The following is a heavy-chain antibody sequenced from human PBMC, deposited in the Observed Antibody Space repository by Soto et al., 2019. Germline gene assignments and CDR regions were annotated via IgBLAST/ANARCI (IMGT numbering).Heavy chain of an antibody. CDR3: ARETYCSGGRCYYY. V-gene: IGHV4-34*01. Sequence: VQLQQWGAGLLKPSETLSLTCAVYGGSFSGYYWSWIRQPPGKGLEGIGEINHSGSTNYNPSLTRRATRSVDRSKNEFSLKLSSVTTADTAVYYCARETYCSGGRCYYYCAQGTLVTVSS. J-gene: IGHJ4*02. CDR2: INHSGST. CDR1: GGSFSGYY. D-gene: IGHD2-15*01.